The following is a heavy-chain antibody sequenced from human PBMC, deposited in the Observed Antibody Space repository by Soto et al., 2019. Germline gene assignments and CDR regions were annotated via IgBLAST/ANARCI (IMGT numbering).Heavy chain of an antibody. V-gene: IGHV3-23*01. CDR2: ISGSGGST. J-gene: IGHJ5*02. D-gene: IGHD6-13*01. CDR3: AKDPLDSGSWYGGSWFDP. CDR1: GFTFSSYA. Sequence: PVGSLRLSCAASGFTFSSYAMSWVRQARGKGLEWVSAISGSGGSTYYADSVKGRFTISRDNSKNTLYLQMNSLRAEDTAVYYCAKDPLDSGSWYGGSWFDPWGQGTLVTVSS.